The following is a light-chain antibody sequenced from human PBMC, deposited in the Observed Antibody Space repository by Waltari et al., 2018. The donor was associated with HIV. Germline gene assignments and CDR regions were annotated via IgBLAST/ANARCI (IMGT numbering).Light chain of an antibody. Sequence: DIVMTQAPESLVVSVGERAHTNCKYSPNVLYSSNNKNYLAWYQHKPGQPPKLLIYWASTRESGVPDRFTGSGSGTNFTLTISSLQAEDVAVYFCHQYFSPPPTFGQGTKVEIK. CDR3: HQYFSPPPT. CDR1: PNVLYSSNNKNY. V-gene: IGKV4-1*01. CDR2: WAS. J-gene: IGKJ1*01.